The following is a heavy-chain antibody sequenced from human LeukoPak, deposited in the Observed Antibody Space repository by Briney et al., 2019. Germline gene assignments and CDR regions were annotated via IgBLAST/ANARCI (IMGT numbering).Heavy chain of an antibody. D-gene: IGHD2-15*01. V-gene: IGHV3-23*01. CDR1: GFSLSGYW. Sequence: GGSLRLSCAAYGFSLSGYWMSWVRQAPGKGLEWVSVISGSGDSTDYADAVKGRFTISRDNSKNTLFLQMNSLRAEDTALYYCAKDRYCSGGSCNSDYWGQGTLVTVSS. CDR2: ISGSGDST. CDR3: AKDRYCSGGSCNSDY. J-gene: IGHJ4*02.